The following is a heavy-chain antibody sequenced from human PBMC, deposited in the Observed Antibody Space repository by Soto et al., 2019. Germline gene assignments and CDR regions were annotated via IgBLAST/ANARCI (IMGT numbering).Heavy chain of an antibody. D-gene: IGHD3-10*01. CDR3: ASGSGVRGVIGYYYYGMDV. V-gene: IGHV1-69*01. CDR2: IIPIFGTA. Sequence: QVQLVQSGAEVKKPGSSVKVSCKASGGTLSSYAISWVRQAPGQGLEWMGGIIPIFGTANYAQKFQGRVTITADESTSTAYMELSSLRSEDTAVYYCASGSGVRGVIGYYYYGMDVWGQGTTVTVSS. CDR1: GGTLSSYA. J-gene: IGHJ6*02.